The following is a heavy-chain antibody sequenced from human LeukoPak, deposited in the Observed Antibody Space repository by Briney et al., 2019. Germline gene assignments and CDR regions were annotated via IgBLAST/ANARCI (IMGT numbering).Heavy chain of an antibody. CDR2: ISYDGSNK. J-gene: IGHJ6*02. D-gene: IGHD3-9*01. V-gene: IGHV3-30-3*01. Sequence: PGGSLRLSCAASGFTFSSYAMHWVRQAPGKGLEWVAVISYDGSNKYYADSVKGRFTISRDNSKNTLYLQMNSLRAEDTAVYYCARERRAGGYDILTGYPLDCYYGMDVWGQGTTVTVSS. CDR1: GFTFSSYA. CDR3: ARERRAGGYDILTGYPLDCYYGMDV.